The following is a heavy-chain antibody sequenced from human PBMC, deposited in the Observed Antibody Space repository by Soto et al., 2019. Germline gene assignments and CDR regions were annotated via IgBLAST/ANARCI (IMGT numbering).Heavy chain of an antibody. J-gene: IGHJ5*02. Sequence: QVLLVQSGAEVKRPGASVRVSCKASRYTFTSYEIFWVRQSPGQGLEWMGWIKTDSGDTHYAQNFQGRVTMTRDTSISTAYMELNNLLSDDTAVYYCASRRSTYLTDIIYDPWGQGTLVTVSS. CDR3: ASRRSTYLTDIIYDP. CDR1: RYTFTSYE. V-gene: IGHV1-2*02. CDR2: IKTDSGDT. D-gene: IGHD2-2*01.